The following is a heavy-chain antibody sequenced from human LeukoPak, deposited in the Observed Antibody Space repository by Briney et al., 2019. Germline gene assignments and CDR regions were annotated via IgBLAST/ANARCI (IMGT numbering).Heavy chain of an antibody. D-gene: IGHD2-15*01. J-gene: IGHJ5*02. Sequence: PGGSLRLSCAASGFTFSSYGMHWVRQAPGKGLEWVAFIRYDGSNKYYADSVKGRFTISRDNSKNTLYLQMNSLRAEDTAVYYCAREPLAAKRNWFDPWGQGTLVTVPS. V-gene: IGHV3-30*02. CDR2: IRYDGSNK. CDR3: AREPLAAKRNWFDP. CDR1: GFTFSSYG.